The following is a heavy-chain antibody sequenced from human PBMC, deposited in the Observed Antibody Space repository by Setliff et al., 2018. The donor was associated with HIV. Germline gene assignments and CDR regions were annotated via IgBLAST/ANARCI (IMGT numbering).Heavy chain of an antibody. CDR2: ISYDGSNK. J-gene: IGHJ4*02. D-gene: IGHD5-12*01. V-gene: IGHV3-30*01. Sequence: GGSLRLSCAASGFTFSSYAMHWVRQAPGKGLEWVAVISYDGSNKYYADSVKGRFTISRDNSKNTLYLQMNSLRVEDTAVYYCARDQAGWLQLRSRLEDWGQGTLVTVSS. CDR1: GFTFSSYA. CDR3: ARDQAGWLQLRSRLED.